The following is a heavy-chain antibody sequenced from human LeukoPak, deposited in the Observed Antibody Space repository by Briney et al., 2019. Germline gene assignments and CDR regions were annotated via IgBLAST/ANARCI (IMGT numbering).Heavy chain of an antibody. CDR2: MNPNSGNT. CDR3: ARDSMVSDGFDY. CDR1: GYTFTSYD. Sequence: ASVKVSCKASGYTFTSYDINWVRQATGQGLEWMGWMNPNSGNTGYAQKFQGRVTITRNTSISTAYMELSSLRSEDTALYYCARDSMVSDGFDYWGQGTLVTVSS. D-gene: IGHD4/OR15-4a*01. V-gene: IGHV1-8*03. J-gene: IGHJ4*02.